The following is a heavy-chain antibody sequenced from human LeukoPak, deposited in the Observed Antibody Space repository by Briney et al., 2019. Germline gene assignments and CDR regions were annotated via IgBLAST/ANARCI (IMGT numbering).Heavy chain of an antibody. J-gene: IGHJ5*01. CDR3: AKGSELPAAIRGNWFDS. D-gene: IGHD2-2*01. Sequence: PGGSLRLSCAASGFTFSSYGMSWVRQTPGKRLEWVSAISGSGGNTYDADSVKGRFTISSDNSKNTLYLQMNSLRAEDTALYYCAKGSELPAAIRGNWFDSWGQGTLVTVSS. CDR2: ISGSGGNT. CDR1: GFTFSSYG. V-gene: IGHV3-23*01.